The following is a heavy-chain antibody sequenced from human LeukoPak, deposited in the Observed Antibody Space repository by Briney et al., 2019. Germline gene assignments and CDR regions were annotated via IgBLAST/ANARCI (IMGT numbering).Heavy chain of an antibody. CDR3: ARPVFLMIDAYDF. V-gene: IGHV4-39*01. CDR1: SGSISSSNFY. Sequence: PSETLSLTCTVSSGSISSSNFYWGWFRQPPGKGLEWIGTIFYSGSTYYNPSLKSRVTISVDTSENQFSLKLSSVTAAETAIYYCARPVFLMIDAYDFWGQGTLVAVSS. J-gene: IGHJ4*02. CDR2: IFYSGST. D-gene: IGHD2-2*01.